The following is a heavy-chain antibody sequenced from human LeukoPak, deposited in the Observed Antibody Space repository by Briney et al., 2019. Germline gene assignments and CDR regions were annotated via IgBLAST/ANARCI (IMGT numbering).Heavy chain of an antibody. CDR2: IYTSGST. V-gene: IGHV4-61*02. Sequence: SETLSLNCTVSGGSISSGSYYWSWIRQPAGKGLEWIGRIYTSGSTNYNPSLKSRVTISVDTSKNQFSLKLSSVTAADTAVYYCARSLSPDSSGYSRAFDYWGQGTLVTVSS. D-gene: IGHD3-22*01. J-gene: IGHJ4*02. CDR1: GGSISSGSYY. CDR3: ARSLSPDSSGYSRAFDY.